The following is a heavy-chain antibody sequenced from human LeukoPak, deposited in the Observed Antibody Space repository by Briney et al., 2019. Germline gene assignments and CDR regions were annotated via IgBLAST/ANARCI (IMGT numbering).Heavy chain of an antibody. CDR3: AIGYYYDSSGYFDY. J-gene: IGHJ4*02. V-gene: IGHV4-34*01. D-gene: IGHD3-22*01. CDR1: GGSFSGYY. CDR2: INHSGST. Sequence: SETLSLTCAVYGGSFSGYYWSWIRQPPGKGLEWIGEINHSGSTNYNPSLKSRVTISVDTSKNQFSLKLSSVTAADTAVYYCAIGYYYDSSGYFDYWGRGTLVTVSS.